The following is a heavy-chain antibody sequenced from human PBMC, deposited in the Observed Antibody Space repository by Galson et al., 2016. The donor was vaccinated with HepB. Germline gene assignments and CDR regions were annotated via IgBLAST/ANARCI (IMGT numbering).Heavy chain of an antibody. CDR2: VYNNGST. CDR1: GGPISGSSYY. CDR3: VRGWVYQPAFDF. J-gene: IGHJ4*02. Sequence: SETLSLTCFVSGGPISGSSYYWGWIRQPPGKGLEWIGNVYNNGSTYYKPSLKSRVTISVDTSRSEFSLKLTSVTAADTAVYYCVRGWVYQPAFDFWGQGTLVTVST. D-gene: IGHD1-14*01. V-gene: IGHV4-39*01.